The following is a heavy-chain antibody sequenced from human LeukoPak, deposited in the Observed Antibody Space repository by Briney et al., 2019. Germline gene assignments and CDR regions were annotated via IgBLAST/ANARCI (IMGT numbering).Heavy chain of an antibody. CDR2: INSDGSST. J-gene: IGHJ4*02. CDR1: GFTFSSYW. Sequence: GGSLRLSCAASGFTFSSYWMHWVRQAPGKGLVWVSRINSDGSSTSYADSVKGRFTISRDNAKNTLYLQMNSLRAEDTAVYYCAREGVYYYDSSGYYPLDCWGQGTLVTVSS. CDR3: AREGVYYYDSSGYYPLDC. D-gene: IGHD3-22*01. V-gene: IGHV3-74*01.